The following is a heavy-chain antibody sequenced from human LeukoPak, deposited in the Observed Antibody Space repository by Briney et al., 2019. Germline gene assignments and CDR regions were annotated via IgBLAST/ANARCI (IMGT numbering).Heavy chain of an antibody. V-gene: IGHV4-39*07. J-gene: IGHJ4*02. CDR3: ARHAPYCSGGSCWD. CDR2: IYYSGST. D-gene: IGHD2-15*01. Sequence: SSETLSLTCTVSGGSISSSSYYWGCIRQPPGKGLEWIGSIYYSGSTYYNPSLKSRVTISVDTSKNQFSLKLSSVTAADTAVYYCARHAPYCSGGSCWDWGQGTLVTVSS. CDR1: GGSISSSSYY.